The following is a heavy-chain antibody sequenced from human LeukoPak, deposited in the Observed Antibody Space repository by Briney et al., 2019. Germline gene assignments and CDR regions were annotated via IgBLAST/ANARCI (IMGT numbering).Heavy chain of an antibody. CDR2: IYYSGST. CDR1: GGSISSSSYY. Sequence: PSETLSLTCTVSGGSISSSSYYWGWIRQPPGKGLEWIGYIYYSGSTNYNPSLKSRVTISVDTSKNQFSLKLSSVTAADTAVYYCARLLAAAYFDYWGQGTLVTVSS. D-gene: IGHD6-13*01. V-gene: IGHV4-61*05. CDR3: ARLLAAAYFDY. J-gene: IGHJ4*02.